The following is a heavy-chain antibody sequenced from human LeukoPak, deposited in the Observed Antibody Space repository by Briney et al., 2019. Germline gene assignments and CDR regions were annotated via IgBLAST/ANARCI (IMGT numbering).Heavy chain of an antibody. V-gene: IGHV3-7*01. J-gene: IGHJ5*02. CDR3: ARDLTDKYYYDSSGYPGFDP. CDR2: IKQDGSEQ. D-gene: IGHD3-22*01. CDR1: GFTFSDYW. Sequence: GGSLRLSCAASGFTFSDYWMTWVRQAPGKGLEWVANIKQDGSEQYYVDSVKGRFTISRDNAKSSLYLQLNSLRAEDTAVYYCARDLTDKYYYDSSGYPGFDPWGQGTLVTVSS.